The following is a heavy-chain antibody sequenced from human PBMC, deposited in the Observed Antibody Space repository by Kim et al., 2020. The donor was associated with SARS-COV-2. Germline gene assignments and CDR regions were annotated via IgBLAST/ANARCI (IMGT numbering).Heavy chain of an antibody. CDR3: AGVLGIAAAIGFYGMDV. J-gene: IGHJ6*02. V-gene: IGHV1-69*13. CDR1: GGTFSSYA. Sequence: SVKVSCKASGGTFSSYAISWVRQAPGQGLEWMGGIIPIFGTANYAQKFQGRVTITADESTSTAYMELSSLRSEDTAVYYCAGVLGIAAAIGFYGMDVWGQGTTVTVSS. CDR2: IIPIFGTA. D-gene: IGHD6-13*01.